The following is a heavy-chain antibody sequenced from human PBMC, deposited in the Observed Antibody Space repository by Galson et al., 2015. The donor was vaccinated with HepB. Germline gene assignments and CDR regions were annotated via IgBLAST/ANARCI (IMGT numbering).Heavy chain of an antibody. CDR2: IRSKAYGGTT. Sequence: SLRLSCAASGFTFSSYSMNWVRQAPGKGLEWVGFIRSKAYGGTTEYAASVKGRFTISRDDSKSIAYLQMNSLKTEDTAVYYCTRTYGSRVRWFDPWGQGTLVTVSS. J-gene: IGHJ5*02. D-gene: IGHD3-10*01. CDR3: TRTYGSRVRWFDP. CDR1: GFTFSSYS. V-gene: IGHV3-49*04.